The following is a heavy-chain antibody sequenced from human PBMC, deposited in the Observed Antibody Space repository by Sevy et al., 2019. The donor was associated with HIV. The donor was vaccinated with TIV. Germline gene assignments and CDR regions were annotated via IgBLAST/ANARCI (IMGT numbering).Heavy chain of an antibody. Sequence: GGSLRLSCAASGLSVSDNYMNWVRQAPGKGLELVSVIYSDGRTYYADSVKGRVTISRDNSKNTLYLHMNNLRPEDTAVYYCARDRYYDASGYYYYYYGMDVWGQGTTVTVSS. V-gene: IGHV3-66*01. J-gene: IGHJ6*02. CDR1: GLSVSDNY. D-gene: IGHD3-22*01. CDR3: ARDRYYDASGYYYYYYGMDV. CDR2: IYSDGRT.